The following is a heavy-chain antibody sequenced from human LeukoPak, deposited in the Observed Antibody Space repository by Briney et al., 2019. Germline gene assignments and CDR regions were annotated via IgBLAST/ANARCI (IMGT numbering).Heavy chain of an antibody. J-gene: IGHJ2*01. CDR2: IKSKTDGGTT. V-gene: IGHV3-15*01. CDR3: TTDRGTAQYFDL. CDR1: GFKFYAFW. D-gene: IGHD3-10*01. Sequence: GGSLRLSXAASGFKFYAFWMSWVRQTPGKGMEWLGLIKSKTDGGTTDYAAPVKGRFTISRDDSKNTLYLQMNSLKTEDTAVYYCTTDRGTAQYFDLWGRGTLVTVSS.